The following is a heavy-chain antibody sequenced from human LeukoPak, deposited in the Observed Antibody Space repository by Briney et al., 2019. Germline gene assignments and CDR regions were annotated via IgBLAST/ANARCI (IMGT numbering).Heavy chain of an antibody. CDR2: IYSGGST. D-gene: IGHD2-2*01. J-gene: IGHJ4*02. CDR3: ARFDQLLEDFDY. Sequence: GGSLRLSCAASGFTVSSNYMSWVRQAPGKGLEWVSVIYSGGSTYYADSVKGRFTISRDNSKNTLYLQMNSLRAEDTAVYYCARFDQLLEDFDYWGQGTLVTVSS. V-gene: IGHV3-53*01. CDR1: GFTVSSNY.